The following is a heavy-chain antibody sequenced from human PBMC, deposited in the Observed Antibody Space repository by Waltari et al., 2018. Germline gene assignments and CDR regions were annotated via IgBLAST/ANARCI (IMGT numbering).Heavy chain of an antibody. Sequence: QVQLVQSGAEVKKPGSSVKVSCKASGGTFSSYAISWVRQAPGQGLEGMGGISPIFGTANYAPKFQGRGTITADESTSTAYMELSSLRSEDTAVDYCATGTGYSSGWYVDYWGQGTLVTVSS. J-gene: IGHJ4*02. CDR3: ATGTGYSSGWYVDY. CDR2: ISPIFGTA. CDR1: GGTFSSYA. D-gene: IGHD6-19*01. V-gene: IGHV1-69*13.